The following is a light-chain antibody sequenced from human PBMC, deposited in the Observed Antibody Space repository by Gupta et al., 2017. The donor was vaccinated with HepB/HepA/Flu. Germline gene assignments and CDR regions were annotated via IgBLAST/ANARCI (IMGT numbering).Light chain of an antibody. J-gene: IGKJ1*01. CDR3: QQYGSSPWT. Sequence: ETVSTHSTGTLYLSPGERATLSCRASQSVSSSYLAWYQQKPGQAPRLLIYGASSRATGIPDRFSGSGSGTDFTLTISRLEPEDFAVYYCQQYGSSPWTFGQGTKVEIK. CDR1: QSVSSSY. CDR2: GAS. V-gene: IGKV3-20*01.